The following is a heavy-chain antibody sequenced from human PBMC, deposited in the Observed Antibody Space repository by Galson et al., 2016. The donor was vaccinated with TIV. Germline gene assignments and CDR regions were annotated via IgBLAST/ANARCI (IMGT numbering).Heavy chain of an antibody. CDR1: GSTFNTYT. CDR2: INVSGDRT. CDR3: ARDRITYTLRGAFNL. D-gene: IGHD3-10*01. Sequence: SLRLSCAASGSTFNTYTMDWVRQAPGKGLEWVSVINVSGDRTYYADSVKGRFTVSRDNSKNTLYLQMNNLRAEDTGIYYCARDRITYTLRGAFNLWGQGTWVTVSS. V-gene: IGHV3-23*01. J-gene: IGHJ3*01.